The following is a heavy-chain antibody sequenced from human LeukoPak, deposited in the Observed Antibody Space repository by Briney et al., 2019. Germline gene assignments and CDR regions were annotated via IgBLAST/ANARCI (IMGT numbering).Heavy chain of an antibody. CDR3: ATQVVGGPLDY. D-gene: IGHD2-15*01. CDR2: IYYTGRT. V-gene: IGHV4-39*01. J-gene: IGHJ4*02. CDR1: GGSISSTTYY. Sequence: SETLSLTCAVSGGSISSTTYYWAWIRQPPGKGLEWIGSIYYTGRTHYIPSLKSRVTVSLDTSKNQFSLSLSSVTAADTAVYYCATQVVGGPLDYWGQGTLVTVSS.